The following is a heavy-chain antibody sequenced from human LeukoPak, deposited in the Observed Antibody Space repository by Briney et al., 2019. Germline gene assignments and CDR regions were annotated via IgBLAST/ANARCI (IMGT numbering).Heavy chain of an antibody. CDR1: GGSISSYY. Sequence: SETLSLTCTVPGGSISSYYWSWIRQPPGKGLEWIGYIYYSGSINYNPSLKSRVTISVDTSKNQFSLKLSSVTAADTAVYYCARLYGSGSYSFMDVWGKGTTVTVSS. CDR3: ARLYGSGSYSFMDV. D-gene: IGHD3-10*01. J-gene: IGHJ6*04. V-gene: IGHV4-59*01. CDR2: IYYSGSI.